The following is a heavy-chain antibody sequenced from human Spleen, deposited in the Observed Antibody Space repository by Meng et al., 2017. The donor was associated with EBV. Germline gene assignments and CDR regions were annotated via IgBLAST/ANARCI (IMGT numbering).Heavy chain of an antibody. D-gene: IGHD5-18*01. CDR3: AREGSYGDFDY. V-gene: IGHV4-34*01. J-gene: IGHJ4*02. Sequence: QVQLQQWGAGLVKPSETLSLTCVVYGGSFSGYYCTWIRQPPGKGLEWIGEINHSGSTNYNPSLKSRVTISLDTSKNQFSLKLSSVTAADTAVYYCAREGSYGDFDYWGQGTLVTVSS. CDR2: INHSGST. CDR1: GGSFSGYY.